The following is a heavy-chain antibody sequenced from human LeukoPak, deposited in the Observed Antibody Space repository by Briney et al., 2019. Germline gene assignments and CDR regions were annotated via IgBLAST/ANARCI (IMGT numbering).Heavy chain of an antibody. D-gene: IGHD6-13*01. J-gene: IGHJ4*02. CDR1: GFTFTGSY. V-gene: IGHV1-2*02. CDR3: ARQGAAASFDY. Sequence: ASVKVPCKASGFTFTGSYMHWVRQAPGQRLEWMGWINAYSGGTNYAQNFQGRVTMTRDTSISTAYMELTRLRSDDTAVYYCARQGAAASFDYWGQGTPVTVSS. CDR2: INAYSGGT.